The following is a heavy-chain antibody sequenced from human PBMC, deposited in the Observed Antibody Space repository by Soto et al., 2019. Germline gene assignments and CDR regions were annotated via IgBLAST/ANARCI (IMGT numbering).Heavy chain of an antibody. CDR1: GYSFTSYG. CDR2: ISTDNGNT. Sequence: QVHLVQSGAEVKKPGASVKVSCKASGYSFTSYGISWVRQAPGQGLGWMGWISTDNGNTNYAHNLQGRVTMTTDTSTSTAFMELWGLRSDGTAVYYCARDVPDTALFYYYYGMDAWGQGTTVTVSS. CDR3: ARDVPDTALFYYYYGMDA. J-gene: IGHJ6*02. V-gene: IGHV1-18*01. D-gene: IGHD5-18*01.